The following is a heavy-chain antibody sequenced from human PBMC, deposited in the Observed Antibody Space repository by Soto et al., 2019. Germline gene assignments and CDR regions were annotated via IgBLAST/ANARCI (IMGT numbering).Heavy chain of an antibody. V-gene: IGHV4-38-2*01. D-gene: IGHD1-26*01. CDR3: ARGYSGSYFDF. CDR1: GYSISGGYY. J-gene: IGHJ4*02. CDR2: IYHSGST. Sequence: ETLSLTCAVSGYSISGGYYWGWIRQPPGKGLEWIGSIYHSGSTYFNPSLKSRVTISVDSSKNHLSLKLTSVTAADTAVYFCARGYSGSYFDFWGQGTLVTVSS.